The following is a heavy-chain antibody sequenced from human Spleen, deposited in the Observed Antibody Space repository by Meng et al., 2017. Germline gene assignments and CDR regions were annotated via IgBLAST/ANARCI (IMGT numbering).Heavy chain of an antibody. V-gene: IGHV1-69*05. Sequence: SVKVSCKASGGTFSSYGISWVRQAPGQGLEWMGGIISIFGTPNYAQKFQGRVTITTDESTSTVYMELTRLTSEDTAVYFCARKAGNCVSTTCYSLDFWGQGTLVTVSS. CDR2: IISIFGTP. CDR1: GGTFSSYG. D-gene: IGHD2-2*01. CDR3: ARKAGNCVSTTCYSLDF. J-gene: IGHJ4*02.